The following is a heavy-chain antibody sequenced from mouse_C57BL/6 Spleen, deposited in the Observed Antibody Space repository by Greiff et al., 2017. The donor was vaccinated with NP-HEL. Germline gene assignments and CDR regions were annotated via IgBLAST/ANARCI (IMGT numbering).Heavy chain of an antibody. J-gene: IGHJ2*01. V-gene: IGHV1-53*01. Sequence: VQLQQSGTELVKPGASVKLSCKASGYTFTSYWMHWVKQRPGQGLEWIGNINPSNGGTNYNERFKSKATLTVDKSSSTAYMQLSSLTSEDSAVYYCARKDPYGSSWDYWGQGNTLTVSS. D-gene: IGHD1-1*01. CDR1: GYTFTSYW. CDR3: ARKDPYGSSWDY. CDR2: INPSNGGT.